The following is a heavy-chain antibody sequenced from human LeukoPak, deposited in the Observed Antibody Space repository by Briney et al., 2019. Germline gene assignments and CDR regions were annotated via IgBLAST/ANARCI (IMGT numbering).Heavy chain of an antibody. CDR1: GGSISSYY. CDR2: IYYSGST. Sequence: SETLSLTCTVSGGSISSYYWSWLRQPPGKGLEWIGYIYYSGSTNYNPSLKSRVTISVDTSKNQFSLKLSSVTAAGTAVYYCARKRVEAAAGLVYFDYWGQGTLVTVSS. D-gene: IGHD6-13*01. CDR3: ARKRVEAAAGLVYFDY. J-gene: IGHJ4*02. V-gene: IGHV4-59*01.